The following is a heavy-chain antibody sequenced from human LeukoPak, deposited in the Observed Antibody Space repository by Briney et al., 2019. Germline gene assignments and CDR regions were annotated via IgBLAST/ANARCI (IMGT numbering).Heavy chain of an antibody. CDR2: IYYSGST. Sequence: PSETLSLTCTVSGGSISSGSYYWGWIRQPPGKGLEWIGSIYYSGSTYYNPSLKSRVTISVDTSKNQFSLKLSSVTAADTAVYYCARDRLMGAYGMDVWGQGTTVTVSS. V-gene: IGHV4-39*07. D-gene: IGHD1-26*01. J-gene: IGHJ6*02. CDR3: ARDRLMGAYGMDV. CDR1: GGSISSGSYY.